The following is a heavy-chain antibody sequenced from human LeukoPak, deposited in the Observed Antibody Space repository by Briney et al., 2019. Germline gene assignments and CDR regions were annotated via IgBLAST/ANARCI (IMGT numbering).Heavy chain of an antibody. J-gene: IGHJ3*02. Sequence: SETLSLTCTVSGGSISSYYWSWIRQPPGKGLEWIGYIYYSGSTNYNPSLKSRVTISVDTSKNQFSLKLSSVTAADTAVYYCARDEVGSAFDIWGQGTMVTVSS. V-gene: IGHV4-59*01. CDR1: GGSISSYY. CDR2: IYYSGST. CDR3: ARDEVGSAFDI. D-gene: IGHD3-10*01.